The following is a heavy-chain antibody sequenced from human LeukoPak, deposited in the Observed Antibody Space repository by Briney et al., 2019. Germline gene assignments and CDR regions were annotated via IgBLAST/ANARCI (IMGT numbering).Heavy chain of an antibody. J-gene: IGHJ4*02. CDR2: ISGYNGNT. V-gene: IGHV1-18*04. Sequence: ASVKVSCKASGYTFTSYDITWVRQAPGQGLEWMGWISGYNGNTNYAQKLQGRVTMTTDTSTTTAYMELRSLRSDDTAVYYCAKGTGSRWYDRFDYWGQGTLVTVSS. CDR1: GYTFTSYD. D-gene: IGHD6-13*01. CDR3: AKGTGSRWYDRFDY.